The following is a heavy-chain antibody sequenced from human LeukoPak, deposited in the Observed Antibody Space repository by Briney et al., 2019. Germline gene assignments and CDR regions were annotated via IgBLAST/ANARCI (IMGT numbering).Heavy chain of an antibody. J-gene: IGHJ6*02. V-gene: IGHV1-69*13. CDR1: GYTFTSYG. CDR2: IIPIFGTA. Sequence: ASVKVSCKASGYTFTSYGISWVRQAPGQGLEWMGGIIPIFGTANYAQKFQGRVTITADESTSAAYMELSSLRSEDTAVYYCARARTYYVFWSGYARAYYYGMDVWGQGTTVTVSS. CDR3: ARARTYYVFWSGYARAYYYGMDV. D-gene: IGHD3-3*01.